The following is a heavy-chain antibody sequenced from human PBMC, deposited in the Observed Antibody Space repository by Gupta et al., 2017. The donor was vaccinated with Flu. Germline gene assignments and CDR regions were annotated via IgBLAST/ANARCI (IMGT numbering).Heavy chain of an antibody. CDR3: AKDRVRRSSGYGMDI. Sequence: QVQLVESGGGVVQPGRSLRLSCAASGFTFSTYGMYWVRQAPGKGLEWVAVVSYDGGQNNDADSVKGRFTISRDNAKSTLYLEMNSLRSEDTALYYCAKDRVRRSSGYGMDIWGQGTTVTVSS. CDR2: VSYDGGQN. J-gene: IGHJ6*02. CDR1: GFTFSTYG. V-gene: IGHV3-30*18. D-gene: IGHD2-2*01.